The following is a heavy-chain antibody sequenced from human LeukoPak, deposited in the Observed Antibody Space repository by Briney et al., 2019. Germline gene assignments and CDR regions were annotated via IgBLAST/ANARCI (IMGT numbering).Heavy chain of an antibody. CDR1: GGSISSSSYY. D-gene: IGHD3-10*01. V-gene: IGHV4-39*01. Sequence: SETLSLTCTVSGGSISSSSYYWGWIRQPPGTGLEWIGSIYYSGSTYYNPSLKSRVTISVDTSKNQFSLKLSSVTAADTAVYYCARHASSLRYGSGSYSLYYYYMDVWGKGTTVTISS. CDR2: IYYSGST. J-gene: IGHJ6*03. CDR3: ARHASSLRYGSGSYSLYYYYMDV.